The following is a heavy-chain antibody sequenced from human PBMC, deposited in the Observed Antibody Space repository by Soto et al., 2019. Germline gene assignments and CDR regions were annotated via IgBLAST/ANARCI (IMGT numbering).Heavy chain of an antibody. CDR3: ERDCNNNNCYPAGFDI. D-gene: IGHD2-8*01. J-gene: IGHJ4*02. V-gene: IGHV4-59*01. CDR2: IFYSGTT. CDR1: GGSMNRYS. Sequence: PSETLSLTCTVSGGSMNRYSWTWIRQPPGKGLEWIGCIFYSGTTHYNPSLNSRVAISVDTSKNQFSLKVTSVTAAETAVYFCERDCNNNNCYPAGFDIWGQGTLVTVSS.